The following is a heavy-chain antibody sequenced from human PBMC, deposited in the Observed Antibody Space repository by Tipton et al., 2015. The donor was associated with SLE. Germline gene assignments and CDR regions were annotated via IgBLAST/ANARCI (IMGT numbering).Heavy chain of an antibody. Sequence: GSLKLSCAASGFTFGSYEMNWVRQAPGKGLEWVSSISNRGNTIYYADSVKGRFAISRDNAKNSLYLQMNSLRAEDMAVYYCARGSPSVGLVVWSRLGLFDIWGQGTMVAVSP. D-gene: IGHD3-9*01. CDR1: GFTFGSYE. J-gene: IGHJ3*02. V-gene: IGHV3-48*03. CDR2: ISNRGNTI. CDR3: ARGSPSVGLVVWSRLGLFDI.